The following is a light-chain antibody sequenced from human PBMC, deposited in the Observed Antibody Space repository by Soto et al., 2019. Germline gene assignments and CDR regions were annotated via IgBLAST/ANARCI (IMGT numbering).Light chain of an antibody. CDR3: QQYKSYWK. J-gene: IGKJ1*01. CDR1: QSISSY. Sequence: DIQITHSPSPLSASVVDRVTITFRASQSISSYLNWYQQKPGKAPNLLIYKASSLENGVPSRFSGSGSGKEFTLTISSLQPDDFATYYCQQYKSYWKFGQGTKVDIK. V-gene: IGKV1-5*03. CDR2: KAS.